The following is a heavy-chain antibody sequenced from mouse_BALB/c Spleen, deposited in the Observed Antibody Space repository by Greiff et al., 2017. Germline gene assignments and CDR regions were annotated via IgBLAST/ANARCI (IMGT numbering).Heavy chain of an antibody. J-gene: IGHJ4*01. V-gene: IGHV3-2*02. CDR3: ARGADSSGYVNYYAMDY. D-gene: IGHD3-2*01. CDR1: GYSITSDYA. Sequence: DVKLVESGPGLVKPSQSLSLTCTVTGYSITSDYAWNWIRQFPGNKLEWMGYISYSGSTSYNPSLKSRISITRDTSKNQFFLQLNSVTTEDTATYYCARGADSSGYVNYYAMDYWGQGTSVTVSS. CDR2: ISYSGST.